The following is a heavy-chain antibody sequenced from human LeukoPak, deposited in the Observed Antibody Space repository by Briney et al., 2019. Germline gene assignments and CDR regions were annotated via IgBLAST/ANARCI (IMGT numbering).Heavy chain of an antibody. Sequence: SETLSLTCTVSGGSISSSGFYWGWIRQPPGKGLEWVGSIYYSGTTYYNPSLKSRVTISVDTYKTQFSLKLSSVTAADTAVYYCARRIGIAVAGSTFDYWGQGTLVTVSS. J-gene: IGHJ4*02. V-gene: IGHV4-39*01. D-gene: IGHD6-19*01. CDR2: IYYSGTT. CDR3: ARRIGIAVAGSTFDY. CDR1: GGSISSSGFY.